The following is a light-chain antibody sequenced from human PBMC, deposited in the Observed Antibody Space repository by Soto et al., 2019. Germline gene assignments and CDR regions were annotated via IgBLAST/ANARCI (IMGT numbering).Light chain of an antibody. J-gene: IGLJ1*01. CDR2: YNN. V-gene: IGLV1-51*01. CDR3: GTWDSSLSAYV. CDR1: SPNIDNNY. Sequence: QPVLTQPPSVSAAPRQKVTNSCSGSSPNIDNNYVSSSQQLPGTAPKLLIYYNNKRPAGIPDRFPDSKSGTPATLANTRLQTGDEADYYCGTWDSSLSAYVFGTGTKV.